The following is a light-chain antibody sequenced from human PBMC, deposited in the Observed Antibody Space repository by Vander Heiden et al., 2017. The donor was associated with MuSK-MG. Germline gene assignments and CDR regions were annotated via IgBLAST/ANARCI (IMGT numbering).Light chain of an antibody. J-gene: IGLJ3*02. CDR2: CDD. V-gene: IGLV1-36*01. CDR1: SSNIGHNI. CDR3: AAWDDSLNGVV. Sequence: SVLTQPPSASEPPRQRVTISCSGSSSNIGHNIVNWYQQLPGTAPKLLIYCDDLLPSGVSDRFSGSKSGTSASLAISGLQSEDEADYYCAAWDDSLNGVVFGGGTKLTVL.